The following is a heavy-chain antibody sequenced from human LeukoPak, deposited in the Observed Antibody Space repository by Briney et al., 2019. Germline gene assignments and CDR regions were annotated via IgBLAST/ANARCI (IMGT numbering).Heavy chain of an antibody. CDR1: GGPFSGYY. D-gene: IGHD3-3*01. Sequence: SETLSLTCAVYGGPFSGYYWSWIRQPPGKGLEWIGEINHSGSANCNPSLKSRVTLSIDKSKNQFSLNLNSVTAADTAVYYCARARRDSGFYKVDYWGQGTLVTVSS. V-gene: IGHV4-34*01. CDR2: INHSGSA. CDR3: ARARRDSGFYKVDY. J-gene: IGHJ4*02.